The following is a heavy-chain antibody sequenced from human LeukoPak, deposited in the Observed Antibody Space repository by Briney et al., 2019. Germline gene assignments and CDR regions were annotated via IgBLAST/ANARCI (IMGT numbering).Heavy chain of an antibody. D-gene: IGHD3-22*01. J-gene: IGHJ3*02. CDR1: GYTFTGYF. CDR3: AGEDNSSGYRPFDI. CDR2: INPNNGGT. V-gene: IGHV1-2*06. Sequence: ASVKVSCKASGYTFTGYFIHWVRQAPGQGLEWMGRINPNNGGTNYAQKFQGRVTMTRDMSMSTAYMELSRLRSDDTAVYYCAGEDNSSGYRPFDIWGQGTMVTVPS.